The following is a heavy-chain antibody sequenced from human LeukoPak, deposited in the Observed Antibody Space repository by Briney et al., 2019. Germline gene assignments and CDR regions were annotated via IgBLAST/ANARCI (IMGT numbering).Heavy chain of an antibody. D-gene: IGHD5-24*01. CDR2: IYYSGST. CDR1: GGSISSGGYY. CDR3: ARRDGYNHFDY. J-gene: IGHJ4*02. V-gene: IGHV4-39*01. Sequence: SETLSLTCTVSGGSISSGGYYWSWIRQHPGKGLEWIGSIYYSGSTYYNPSLKSRVTISVDTSKNQFSLKLNSVTAADTAVYYCARRDGYNHFDYWGQGTLVTASS.